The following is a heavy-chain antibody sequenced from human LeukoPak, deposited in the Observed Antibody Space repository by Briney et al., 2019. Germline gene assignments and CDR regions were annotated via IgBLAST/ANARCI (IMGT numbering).Heavy chain of an antibody. V-gene: IGHV1-8*03. D-gene: IGHD1-26*01. J-gene: IGHJ6*03. CDR2: MNPNSGNT. CDR1: GYTFTSYD. CDR3: ARLGWELIYYYYMDV. Sequence: ASVKVSCKASGYTFTSYDINWVRQATGQGLEWMGWMNPNSGNTGYAQKFQGRVTITRNTSISTAYMELRSLRSDDTAVYYCARLGWELIYYYYMDVWGKGTTVTISS.